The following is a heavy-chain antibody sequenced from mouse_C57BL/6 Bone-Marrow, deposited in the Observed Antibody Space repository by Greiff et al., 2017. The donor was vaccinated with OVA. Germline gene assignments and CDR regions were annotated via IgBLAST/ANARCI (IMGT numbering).Heavy chain of an antibody. CDR1: GYTFTDYY. CDR2: INPNNGGT. Sequence: EVQLQQSGPELVKPGASVKISCKASGYTFTDYYMNWVKQSHGKSLEWIGDINPNNGGTSYNQKFKGKATLTVDKSSSTAYMELRSLTSEDSAVYYCARIYYFDYWDQGTTLTVSS. V-gene: IGHV1-26*01. J-gene: IGHJ2*01. CDR3: ARIYYFDY.